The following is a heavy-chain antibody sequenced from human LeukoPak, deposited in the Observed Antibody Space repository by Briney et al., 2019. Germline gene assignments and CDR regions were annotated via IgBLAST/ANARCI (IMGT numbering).Heavy chain of an antibody. J-gene: IGHJ4*02. CDR1: GFTFSSYA. Sequence: GGSLRLSCAASGFTFSSYAMSWVRQAPGKGLEWVSAISGSGGSTYYADSVKGRFTISRDNSKNTLHLQMNSLRAEDTAVYYCAKGYYSSGWYYFDYWGQGTLVTVSS. CDR2: ISGSGGST. D-gene: IGHD6-19*01. V-gene: IGHV3-23*01. CDR3: AKGYYSSGWYYFDY.